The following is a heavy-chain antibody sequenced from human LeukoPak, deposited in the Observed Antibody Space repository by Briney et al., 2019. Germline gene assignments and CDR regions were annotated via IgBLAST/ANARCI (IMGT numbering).Heavy chain of an antibody. V-gene: IGHV1-69*13. CDR1: GGTFSSYA. CDR2: IIPIFGTA. Sequence: ASVKVSCKASGGTFSSYAISWVRQAPGQGLEWMGGIIPIFGTANYAQKFQGRVTITADESTSTAYMELSSLRSEDTAVYYCARDSLRYSNRRFDPWGQGTLVTVSS. J-gene: IGHJ5*02. CDR3: ARDSLRYSNRRFDP. D-gene: IGHD4-11*01.